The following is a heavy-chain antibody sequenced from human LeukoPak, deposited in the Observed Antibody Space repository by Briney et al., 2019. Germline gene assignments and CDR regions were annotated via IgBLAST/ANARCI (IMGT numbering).Heavy chain of an antibody. J-gene: IGHJ4*02. Sequence: GGSLTLSCATSGFTFSSYSMSWVRQAPGKGLEWISGISVSGHRTYHAASVKGRFTISRDNSNNMVYLQMNSLRAENTAVYYCAKGGSYRSQPYFDYWGQGTPVTVSS. CDR2: ISVSGHRT. CDR3: AKGGSYRSQPYFDY. CDR1: GFTFSSYS. V-gene: IGHV3-23*01. D-gene: IGHD3-16*02.